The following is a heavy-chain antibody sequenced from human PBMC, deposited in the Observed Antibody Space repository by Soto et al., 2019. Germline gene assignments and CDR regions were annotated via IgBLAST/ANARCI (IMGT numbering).Heavy chain of an antibody. V-gene: IGHV4-30-2*01. CDR1: GGSISSGGYS. CDR3: ARDKITGLFDY. D-gene: IGHD3-10*01. J-gene: IGHJ4*02. CDR2: MYHSGST. Sequence: SETLSLTCAVSGGSISSGGYSWSWIRQPPGKGLEWIGYMYHSGSTYYNPSLKSRVTISIDTSKDQFSLKLTSVTAADTAVYYCARDKITGLFDYWGQGTLVTVSS.